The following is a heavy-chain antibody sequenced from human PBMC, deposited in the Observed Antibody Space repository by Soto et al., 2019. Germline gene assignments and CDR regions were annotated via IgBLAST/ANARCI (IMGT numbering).Heavy chain of an antibody. V-gene: IGHV3-7*04. D-gene: IGHD1-26*01. CDR3: SGGVGDAF. J-gene: IGHJ4*02. CDR1: ESTVSRDW. CDR2: INQDGSEK. Sequence: EVHLVESGGGLVQTGGSLRLSCAIFESTVSRDWMNWVRQAPGKGLEWVAHINQDGSEKYYVDSVKGRFTISRDNAKKSLYRQRSSLRPADTAMYYCSGGVGDAFWGQGTLVTVSS.